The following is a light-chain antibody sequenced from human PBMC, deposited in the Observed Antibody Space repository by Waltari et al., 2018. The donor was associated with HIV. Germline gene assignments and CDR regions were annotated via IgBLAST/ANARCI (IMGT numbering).Light chain of an antibody. J-gene: IGKJ1*01. Sequence: EIVMTQSPATSSASPGERPTISCRASQSISGNLAWYQQRRGQAPRLLIYGASTRASGIPARFSGSGSGPDFSLTISSLQSEDSALYYCQQYNHWPRTFGQGTKLEI. CDR2: GAS. CDR3: QQYNHWPRT. CDR1: QSISGN. V-gene: IGKV3-15*01.